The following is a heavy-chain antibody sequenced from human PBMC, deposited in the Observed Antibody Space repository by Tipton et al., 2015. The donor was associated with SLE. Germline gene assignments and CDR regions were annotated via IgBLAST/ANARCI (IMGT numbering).Heavy chain of an antibody. D-gene: IGHD4-17*01. CDR2: ISSSSSYI. J-gene: IGHJ4*02. Sequence: SLRLSCAASGFTFSSYTMNWVHQAPGKGLEWVSSISSSSSYIYYADSVKGRFTISRDNAKNPLYLQMNSLRAEDTAVYYCASLDYGDYFYYFDYWGQGTLVTVSS. V-gene: IGHV3-21*03. CDR3: ASLDYGDYFYYFDY. CDR1: GFTFSSYT.